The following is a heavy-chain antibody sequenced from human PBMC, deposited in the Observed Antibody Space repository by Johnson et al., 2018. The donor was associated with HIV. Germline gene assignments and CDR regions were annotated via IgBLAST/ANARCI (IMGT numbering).Heavy chain of an antibody. CDR2: IWYDGSNK. D-gene: IGHD3-3*01. Sequence: QMLLVESGGGLVQPGRSLRLSCAASGFTFSNFGMHWVRQAPGKGLEWVAVIWYDGSNKYYADSVKGRFTISRDNSKHTLYLQMNRLRSEDTAVYYCARVATFGVVISDAFDIWGQGTMVTVSS. V-gene: IGHV3-33*01. CDR3: ARVATFGVVISDAFDI. CDR1: GFTFSNFG. J-gene: IGHJ3*02.